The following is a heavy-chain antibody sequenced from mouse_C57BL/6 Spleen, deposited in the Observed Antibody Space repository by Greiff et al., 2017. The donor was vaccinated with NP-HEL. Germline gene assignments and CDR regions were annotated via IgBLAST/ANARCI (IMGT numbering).Heavy chain of an antibody. Sequence: EVQLQESGPGLVKPSQSLSLTCSVTGYSITSGYYWNWIRQLPGNKLEWMGYISYDGSNNYNPSLKNRISITRDTSKNQFFLKLNSVTTEDTATYCCAKEYDYDAWFAYWGQGTLVTVSA. D-gene: IGHD2-4*01. J-gene: IGHJ3*01. CDR3: AKEYDYDAWFAY. V-gene: IGHV3-6*01. CDR1: GYSITSGYY. CDR2: ISYDGSN.